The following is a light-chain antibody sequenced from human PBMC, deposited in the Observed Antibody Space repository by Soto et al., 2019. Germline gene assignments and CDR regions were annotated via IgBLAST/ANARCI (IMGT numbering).Light chain of an antibody. CDR3: GSYTGSIYV. Sequence: QSALTQPASVSGSPGQSITISCTGTSSDIGGYNYVSWYQHHPGKAPKLIIYEVSKRPSEISNRFSGSKSGNTASLTISGLQAEDEADYFCGSYTGSIYVFGNGTKLTVL. J-gene: IGLJ1*01. CDR2: EVS. V-gene: IGLV2-14*01. CDR1: SSDIGGYNY.